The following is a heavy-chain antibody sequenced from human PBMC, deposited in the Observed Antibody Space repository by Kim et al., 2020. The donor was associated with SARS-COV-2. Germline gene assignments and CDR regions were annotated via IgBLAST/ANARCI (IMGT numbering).Heavy chain of an antibody. CDR2: NYPGDSDS. CDR1: GYNFPDYW. Sequence: GESLKISCKGSGYNFPDYWIAWVRPVPGKGLEWMGINYPGDSDSKISPALQGQVTFSACKSTSTAYLQWTSLKASDCGVYYCVRHNSGWSEGDYWGQGTLVTVSS. J-gene: IGHJ4*02. CDR3: VRHNSGWSEGDY. D-gene: IGHD6-19*01. V-gene: IGHV5-51*01.